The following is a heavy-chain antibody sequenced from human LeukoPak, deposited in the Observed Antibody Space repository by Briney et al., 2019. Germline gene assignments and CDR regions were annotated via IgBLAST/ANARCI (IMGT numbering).Heavy chain of an antibody. D-gene: IGHD3-22*01. V-gene: IGHV3-43*02. CDR1: GFTFDDYA. CDR3: AKDMWYCDSSGLYDY. J-gene: IGHJ4*02. Sequence: GGSLRLSCAASGFTFDDYAMHWVRQAPGKGLEWVSLISGDGGSTYYADSVKGRFTISRDNSKNSLYLQMNSLRTEDTALYYCAKDMWYCDSSGLYDYWGQGTLVTVSS. CDR2: ISGDGGST.